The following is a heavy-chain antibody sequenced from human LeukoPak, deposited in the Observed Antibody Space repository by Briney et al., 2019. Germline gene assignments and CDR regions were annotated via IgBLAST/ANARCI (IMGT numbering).Heavy chain of an antibody. CDR1: GYTLTELS. V-gene: IGHV1-24*01. J-gene: IGHJ4*02. CDR2: FDPEDGET. Sequence: ASVKVSCKVSGYTLTELSMHWVRQAPGKGLEWMGGFDPEDGETIYAQKFQGRVSVTEDTSTDTAYMELSRLRSDDTAVYYCARLSTDPSFDYWGQGTLVTVSS. CDR3: ARLSTDPSFDY. D-gene: IGHD2-15*01.